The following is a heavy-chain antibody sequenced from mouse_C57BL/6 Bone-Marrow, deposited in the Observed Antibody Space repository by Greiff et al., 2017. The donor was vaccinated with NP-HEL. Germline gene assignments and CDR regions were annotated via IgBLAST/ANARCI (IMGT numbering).Heavy chain of an antibody. CDR2: ISNGGGST. V-gene: IGHV5-12*01. D-gene: IGHD1-1*01. CDR3: ARQGFYYYGSSSFAY. CDR1: GFTFSDYY. Sequence: EVHLVESGGGLVQPGGSLKLSCAASGFTFSDYYMYWVRQTPEKRLEWVAYISNGGGSTYSPDPVKGRFTISRDNAKNTLYLQMSRLKSEDTAMYYCARQGFYYYGSSSFAYWGQGTLVTVSA. J-gene: IGHJ3*01.